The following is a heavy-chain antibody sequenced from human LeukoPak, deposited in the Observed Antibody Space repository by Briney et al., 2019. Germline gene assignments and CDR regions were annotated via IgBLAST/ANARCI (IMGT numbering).Heavy chain of an antibody. V-gene: IGHV4-61*02. J-gene: IGHJ3*01. CDR3: ARYRYSGYDDAFDV. CDR2: LYTTGGT. Sequence: PSETLSLTCIVSGASISSGNYYWTWIRQPAGKGLEWIGRLYTTGGTNYNPSFKSRLSISGDTSKNQFSLQLSSVTAADTAVYYCARYRYSGYDDAFDVWGQGTMVTVSS. CDR1: GASISSGNYY. D-gene: IGHD5-12*01.